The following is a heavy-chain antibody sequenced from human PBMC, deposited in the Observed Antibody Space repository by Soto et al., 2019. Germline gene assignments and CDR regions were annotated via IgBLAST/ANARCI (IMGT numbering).Heavy chain of an antibody. J-gene: IGHJ6*03. CDR1: GFTFSSYA. V-gene: IGHV3-23*01. CDR3: AKGNGDSCYSYMDV. CDR2: ISGSGGST. Sequence: GGSLRLSCAASGFTFSSYAMSWVRQAPGKGLEWVSVISGSGGSTYNADAVKGRFTVSRDNSMHTLYLQMNDLSAEDTAVYYCAKGNGDSCYSYMDVWGKGTTVTVSS. D-gene: IGHD3-22*01.